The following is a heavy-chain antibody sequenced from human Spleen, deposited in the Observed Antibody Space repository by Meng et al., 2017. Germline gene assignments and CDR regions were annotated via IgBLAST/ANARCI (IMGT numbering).Heavy chain of an antibody. CDR1: GFTFTTYA. J-gene: IGHJ3*02. Sequence: GESLKISCAASGFTFTTYAMHWVRQAPGKGLEYVSAISGSGDSTNYANSVKGRFTISRDNSKNTLFLQMGSLRAEDMAVYYCARGCFSINCYTGGTFGDAFDIWGQGTMVTVSS. V-gene: IGHV3-64*01. D-gene: IGHD2-2*01. CDR3: ARGCFSINCYTGGTFGDAFDI. CDR2: ISGSGDST.